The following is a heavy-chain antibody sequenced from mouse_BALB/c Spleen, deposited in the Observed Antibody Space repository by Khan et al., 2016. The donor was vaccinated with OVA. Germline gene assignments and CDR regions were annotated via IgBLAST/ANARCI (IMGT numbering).Heavy chain of an antibody. V-gene: IGHV14-3*02. CDR2: IDPPNGNT. Sequence: VQLQQSGAELVKSGATVKFSCTASGFNIKDTYMHWLKQWPEQVLDWIGRIDPPNGNTKFAPNFQGKFTFSAATSTNTAYLQLSSLTSEDTAVYYCARMARKWGQGTTLTVSS. CDR3: ARMARK. CDR1: GFNIKDTY. J-gene: IGHJ2*01.